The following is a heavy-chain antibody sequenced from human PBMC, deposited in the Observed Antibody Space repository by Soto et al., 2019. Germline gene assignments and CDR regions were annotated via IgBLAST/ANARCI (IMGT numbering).Heavy chain of an antibody. Sequence: QVQLVHSGAEVKKPGSSVKVSCKASGGTFSSYTISWVRQAPGQGLEWMGRIIPILGIANYAQKFQGRVTITADKSTSTAYMELSSLRSEDTAVYYCATTMVRGVIKRFWGQGTLVTVSS. V-gene: IGHV1-69*02. CDR3: ATTMVRGVIKRF. CDR1: GGTFSSYT. J-gene: IGHJ4*02. D-gene: IGHD3-10*01. CDR2: IIPILGIA.